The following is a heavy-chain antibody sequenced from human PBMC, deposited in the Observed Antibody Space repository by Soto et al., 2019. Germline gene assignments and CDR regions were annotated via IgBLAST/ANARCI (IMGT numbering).Heavy chain of an antibody. V-gene: IGHV4-31*03. CDR1: GGPISSGDYY. CDR3: AREGRIAAAGRVEY. D-gene: IGHD6-13*01. Sequence: PSDTLSLTCTVSGGPISSGDYYWSWIRQVPGKGLEWIGYIYYSGSTYYNPSLKSRVAMSVNTSKNQFSLKLSSVTAADTAIYYCAREGRIAAAGRVEYWGKVTLV. CDR2: IYYSGST. J-gene: IGHJ4*02.